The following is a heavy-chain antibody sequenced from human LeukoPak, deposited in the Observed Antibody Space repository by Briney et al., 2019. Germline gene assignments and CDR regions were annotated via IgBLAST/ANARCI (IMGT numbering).Heavy chain of an antibody. V-gene: IGHV3-48*04. CDR2: ISDRSSTI. CDR1: GITFTEYS. Sequence: PGESLRLSCAVSGITFTEYSIIWVRQAPGKGLEWVSFISDISDRSSTIHYADSVKGRFTISRDNAERSVYLQMNSLRADDTAVYYCARVRGPTLKTCYMDVWGTGTTVTVSS. J-gene: IGHJ6*03. CDR3: ARVRGPTLKTCYMDV. D-gene: IGHD3-10*01.